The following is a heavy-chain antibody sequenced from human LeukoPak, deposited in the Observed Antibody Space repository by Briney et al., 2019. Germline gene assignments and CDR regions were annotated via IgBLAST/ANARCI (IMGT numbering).Heavy chain of an antibody. D-gene: IGHD3-22*01. CDR3: ARVSYYYDSSGYDY. CDR1: GYTFTSYG. CDR2: ISAYNGNT. V-gene: IGHV1-18*01. J-gene: IGHJ4*02. Sequence: ASVKVSCKASGYTFTSYGISWVRQAPGQGLEWMGWISAYNGNTNYAQKLQGRVTMTRDTSTSTAYMELRSLRSDDTAVYYCARVSYYYDSSGYDYWGQGTLVTVSS.